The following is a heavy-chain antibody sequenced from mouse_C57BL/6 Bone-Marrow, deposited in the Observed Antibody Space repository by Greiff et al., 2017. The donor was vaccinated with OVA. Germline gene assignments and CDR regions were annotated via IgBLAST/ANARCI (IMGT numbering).Heavy chain of an antibody. J-gene: IGHJ1*03. V-gene: IGHV1-69*01. Sequence: VQLQQPGAELVMPGASVKLSCKASGYTFPSYWMHWVKQRPGQGLEWIGEIDPSDSYTNYNQKFKGKSTLTVDKSSSTAYMQLSSLTSEDSAVYYCARAVLYYYWDCYVWGTGTTVTVAS. D-gene: IGHD1-1*01. CDR2: IDPSDSYT. CDR1: GYTFPSYW. CDR3: ARAVLYYYWDCYV.